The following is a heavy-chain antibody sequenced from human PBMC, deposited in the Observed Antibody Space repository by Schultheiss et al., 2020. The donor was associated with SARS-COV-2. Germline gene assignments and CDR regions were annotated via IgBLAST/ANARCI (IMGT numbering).Heavy chain of an antibody. Sequence: SETLSLTCTVSGGSISSYYWSWIRQPPGKGLEWIGEINHSGSTNYNPSLKSRVTISVDTSKNQFSLKLSSVTAADTAVYYCASGGVAARIDYWGQGTLVTVSS. CDR2: INHSGST. CDR3: ASGGVAARIDY. D-gene: IGHD2-15*01. J-gene: IGHJ4*02. CDR1: GGSISSYY. V-gene: IGHV4-34*01.